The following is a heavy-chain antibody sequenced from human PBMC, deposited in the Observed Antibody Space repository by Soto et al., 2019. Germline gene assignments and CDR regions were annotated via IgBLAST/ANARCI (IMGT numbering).Heavy chain of an antibody. J-gene: IGHJ4*02. D-gene: IGHD2-21*02. CDR1: GYTFTSYG. CDR3: AIVTYCGGDCTGYY. Sequence: ASVKVSCKASGYTFTSYGSSWVRQAPGQGLEWMGWISAYNGNTNYAQKLQGRVTMTTDTSTSTAYMELRSLRSDDTAVYYCAIVTYCGGDCTGYYWGQGTLVTVSS. V-gene: IGHV1-18*01. CDR2: ISAYNGNT.